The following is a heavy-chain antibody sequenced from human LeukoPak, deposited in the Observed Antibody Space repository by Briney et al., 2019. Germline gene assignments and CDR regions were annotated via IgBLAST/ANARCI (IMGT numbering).Heavy chain of an antibody. V-gene: IGHV1-69*05. CDR1: GGTFSSYA. CDR2: IIPIFGTA. J-gene: IGHJ4*02. D-gene: IGHD5-24*01. CDR3: ASTTRDGYNYGEYYFDY. Sequence: ASVKVSCKASGGTFSSYAISWVRQAPGQGLEWMGGIIPIFGTANYAQKFQGRVTITTDESTSTAYMELSSLRSEDTAVYYCASTTRDGYNYGEYYFDYRGQGTLVTVSS.